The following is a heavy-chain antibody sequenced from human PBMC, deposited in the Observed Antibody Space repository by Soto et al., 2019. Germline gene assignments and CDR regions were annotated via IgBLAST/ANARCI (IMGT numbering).Heavy chain of an antibody. V-gene: IGHV3-21*01. CDR3: AGSKQWPPLYYGMDV. Sequence: EVQLVESGGGLVKPGGSLRLSCAASGFTFSSYSMNWVRQAPGKGLEWVSSISSSSSYIYYVDSVKGRFTISRDNAKNSLYLQMNSLRAEDTAVYYCAGSKQWPPLYYGMDVWGQGTTVTVSS. CDR2: ISSSSSYI. D-gene: IGHD6-19*01. J-gene: IGHJ6*02. CDR1: GFTFSSYS.